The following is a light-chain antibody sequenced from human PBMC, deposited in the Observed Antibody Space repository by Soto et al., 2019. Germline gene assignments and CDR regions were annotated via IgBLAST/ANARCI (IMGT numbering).Light chain of an antibody. J-gene: IGLJ1*01. V-gene: IGLV2-23*02. CDR3: CSYAGSNYV. CDR2: EVS. CDR1: SSDVGNYNL. Sequence: QSALTQPASVSGSPGQSITISCTGTSSDVGNYNLVSWYQHHPGKAPKLIIYEVSKRPSGVSNRFSGSKSGDTASLTISGVQAEDEADYFCCSYAGSNYVFGTGTKVTVL.